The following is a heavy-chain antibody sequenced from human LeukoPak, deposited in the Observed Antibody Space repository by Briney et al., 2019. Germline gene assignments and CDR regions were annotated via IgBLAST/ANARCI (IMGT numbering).Heavy chain of an antibody. CDR3: AKELVGFDY. D-gene: IGHD2-15*01. J-gene: IGHJ4*02. CDR2: ISYDGSNK. CDR1: GFTFSSYA. V-gene: IGHV3-30-3*01. Sequence: PGGSLRLSCAASGFTFSSYAMHWVRQAPGKGLEWVAVISYDGSNKYYADSVKGRFTISRDNSKNTLYLQMNSLRAEDTAVYYCAKELVGFDYWGQGTLVTVSS.